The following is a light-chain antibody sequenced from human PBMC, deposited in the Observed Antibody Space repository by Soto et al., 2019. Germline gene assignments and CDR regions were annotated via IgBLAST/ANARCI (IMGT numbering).Light chain of an antibody. CDR3: SAYTTTNTLI. V-gene: IGLV2-14*01. CDR2: EVS. J-gene: IGLJ1*01. CDR1: SSDVGGYDY. Sequence: QSVLTQPASVSGSPGQSVTISCTGTSSDVGGYDYVSWYQQHPGTAPKLILYEVSNRPSGVSNRFSGSKSGNTASLIISGLQTEDEADYYCSAYTTTNTLIFGTGTTVTVL.